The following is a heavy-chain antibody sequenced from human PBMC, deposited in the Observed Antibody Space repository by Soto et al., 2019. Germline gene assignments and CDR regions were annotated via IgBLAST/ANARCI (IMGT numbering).Heavy chain of an antibody. CDR2: ISSSSSTI. V-gene: IGHV3-48*04. Sequence: GGSLRLSCAASGFTFSSYSMNWVRQAPGKGLEWVSYISSSSSTIYYADSVKGRFTISRDNAKNSLYLQMNSLRAEDTAVYYCARDAGPPWGSEYYFDYWGQGTLVTVSS. CDR3: ARDAGPPWGSEYYFDY. J-gene: IGHJ4*02. D-gene: IGHD7-27*01. CDR1: GFTFSSYS.